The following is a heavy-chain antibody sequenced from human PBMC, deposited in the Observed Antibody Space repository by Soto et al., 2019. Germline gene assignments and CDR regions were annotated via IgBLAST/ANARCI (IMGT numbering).Heavy chain of an antibody. CDR1: GGSISSGGYY. V-gene: IGHV4-30-4*08. Sequence: PSETLSLTCTVSGGSISSGGYYWSWIRQHPGKGLEWIGYIYYSGSTYYNPSLKSRVTISVDTSKNQFSLQLISVTAADTAVYYCARMWRYDSSGYFDYWGQGTLVPVSS. J-gene: IGHJ4*02. CDR3: ARMWRYDSSGYFDY. D-gene: IGHD3-22*01. CDR2: IYYSGST.